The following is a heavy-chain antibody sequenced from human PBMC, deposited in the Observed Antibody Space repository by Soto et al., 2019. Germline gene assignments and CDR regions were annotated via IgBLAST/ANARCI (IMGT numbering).Heavy chain of an antibody. D-gene: IGHD1-1*01. CDR2: IYWDDDK. CDR3: AHRADIYGNWNGGYFDA. Sequence: QITLKESGPTRVKPTQTLTLTCTFSGFSLNARPVGVGWIRQPPGKALERLALIYWDDDKRYSPSLQSRLTITEDASNNQVVLTLTTTDPVDTAIYYCAHRADIYGNWNGGYFDAWGQGALVTVSS. J-gene: IGHJ4*02. CDR1: GFSLNARPVG. V-gene: IGHV2-5*02.